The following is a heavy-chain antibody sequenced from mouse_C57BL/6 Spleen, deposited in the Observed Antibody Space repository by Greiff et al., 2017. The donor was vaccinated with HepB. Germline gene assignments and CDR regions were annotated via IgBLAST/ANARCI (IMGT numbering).Heavy chain of an antibody. V-gene: IGHV1-80*01. CDR3: ARGSNYVAWFAY. CDR1: GYAFSSYW. Sequence: VQLHQSGAELVKPGASVTISCNASGYAFSSYWMNWVKQRPGKGLEWIGQIYPGDGDTNYNGKFKGKATLTADKSSSTAYMQLSSLTSEDSAVYFCARGSNYVAWFAYWGQGTLVTVSA. J-gene: IGHJ3*01. CDR2: IYPGDGDT. D-gene: IGHD2-5*01.